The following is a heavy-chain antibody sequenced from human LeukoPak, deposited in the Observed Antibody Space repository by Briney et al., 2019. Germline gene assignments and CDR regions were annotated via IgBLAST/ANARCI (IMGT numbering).Heavy chain of an antibody. V-gene: IGHV4-31*03. D-gene: IGHD4-17*01. CDR2: IYYSGST. CDR3: ARSSTVTTLDY. CDR1: GGSISSGGYY. Sequence: SETLSLTCTVSGGSISSGGYYWSWIRQHPGKGLEWIGYIYYSGSTYYNPSLKSRVTISVDTSMNQFSLKLSSVTAADTAVYYCARSSTVTTLDYWGQGTLVTVSS. J-gene: IGHJ4*02.